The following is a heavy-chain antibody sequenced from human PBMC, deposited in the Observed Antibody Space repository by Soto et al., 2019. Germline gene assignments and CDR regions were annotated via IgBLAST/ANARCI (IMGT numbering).Heavy chain of an antibody. CDR3: AKWNGYGDY. J-gene: IGHJ4*02. V-gene: IGHV3-23*01. CDR2: FSGGSGTT. CDR1: GFSLSTYG. D-gene: IGHD1-1*01. Sequence: EVQLSESGGGLVQPGGSLRLSCAASGFSLSTYGVTWVRQAPGKGLEWVSGFSGGSGTTHYADSVKGRFSITRDTSKNTAHLEMNSLRVEDTAIYYCAKWNGYGDYWGQGILVTVSS.